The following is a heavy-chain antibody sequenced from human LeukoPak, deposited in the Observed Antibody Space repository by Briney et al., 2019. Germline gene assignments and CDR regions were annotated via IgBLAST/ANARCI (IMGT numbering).Heavy chain of an antibody. D-gene: IGHD2-8*01. J-gene: IGHJ4*02. CDR3: AKDQCTNGVCYPFDY. CDR2: IYSGGST. CDR1: GFTVNSNY. V-gene: IGHV3-53*01. Sequence: PGRSLRLSCAASGFTVNSNYMSWVRQAPGKGLEWVSVIYSGGSTYYADSVKGRFTISRDNSKNTLYLQMNSLRAEDTAVYYCAKDQCTNGVCYPFDYWGQGTLVTVSS.